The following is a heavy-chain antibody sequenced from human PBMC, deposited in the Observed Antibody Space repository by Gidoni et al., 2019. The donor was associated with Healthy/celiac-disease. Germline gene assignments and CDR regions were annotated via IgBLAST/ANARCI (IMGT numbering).Heavy chain of an antibody. CDR2: ISYDGSNK. CDR3: AKDLAFIAVAGTSDAFDI. J-gene: IGHJ3*02. Sequence: QVQLVESGGGVVQPGRSLSLSCAASGFTFSSYGLHWVRQAPGKGLEWVAVISYDGSNKYYADSVKGRFTISRDNSKNTLYLQMNSLRAEDTAVYYCAKDLAFIAVAGTSDAFDIWGQGTMVTVSS. D-gene: IGHD6-19*01. V-gene: IGHV3-30*18. CDR1: GFTFSSYG.